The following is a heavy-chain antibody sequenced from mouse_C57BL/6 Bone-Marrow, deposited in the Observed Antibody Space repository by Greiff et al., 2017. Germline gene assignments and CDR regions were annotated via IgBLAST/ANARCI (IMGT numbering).Heavy chain of an antibody. V-gene: IGHV5-17*01. Sequence: EVKLMESGGGLVKPGGSLKLSCAASGFTFSDYGMHWVRQAPEKGLEWVAYISSGSSTIYYADTVKGRFTISRDNAKNNLFLQMTSLRSEDTAMYYCARTGSSNWYFDVWGTGTTVTVSS. CDR3: ARTGSSNWYFDV. D-gene: IGHD1-1*01. CDR2: ISSGSSTI. CDR1: GFTFSDYG. J-gene: IGHJ1*03.